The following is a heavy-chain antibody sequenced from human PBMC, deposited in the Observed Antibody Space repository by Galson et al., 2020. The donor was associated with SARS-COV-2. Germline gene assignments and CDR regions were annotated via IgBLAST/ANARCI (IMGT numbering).Heavy chain of an antibody. CDR1: GSSFSDYW. Sequence: GESLKLSCAASGSSFSDYWMHWVRQAPGKGLVWVSRINTYGNSTNYADSVRGRFTVSRDNAKNMLYLQMNSLRAEDTAVYYCVRHSSGDYGGQGTLVTVSS. CDR2: INTYGNST. V-gene: IGHV3-74*01. CDR3: VRHSSGDY. D-gene: IGHD3-22*01. J-gene: IGHJ4*02.